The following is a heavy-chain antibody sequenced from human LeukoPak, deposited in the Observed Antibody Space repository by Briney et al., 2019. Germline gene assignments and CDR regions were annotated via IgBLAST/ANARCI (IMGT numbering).Heavy chain of an antibody. CDR2: IKSKSDGETI. D-gene: IGHD2-15*01. CDR1: GFTFSDAW. J-gene: IGHJ4*02. Sequence: GVSLRLSCVGSGFTFSDAWMSGVRQAPGKGLEWVGRIKSKSDGETIDYAAPVKGRFTNSREDSRNTLYLQMNSLKTEYTAVYYCTTRRQDGWWGQGTLVTVS. V-gene: IGHV3-15*01. CDR3: TTRRQDGW.